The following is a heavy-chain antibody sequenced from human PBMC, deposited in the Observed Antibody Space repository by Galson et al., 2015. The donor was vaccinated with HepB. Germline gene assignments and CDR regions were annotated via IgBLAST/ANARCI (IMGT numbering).Heavy chain of an antibody. CDR1: GGAFSSYT. Sequence: SVKVSCKASGGAFSSYTLNWVRQAPGQGLEWMGKIVPVLGTATYAEKFQDRVTLNADRSTTTVYMELNSLRSEDTAVYYCARVPHNRNDLGAFDIWGPGTMLTVSS. V-gene: IGHV1-69*08. CDR2: IVPVLGTA. D-gene: IGHD1-1*01. J-gene: IGHJ3*02. CDR3: ARVPHNRNDLGAFDI.